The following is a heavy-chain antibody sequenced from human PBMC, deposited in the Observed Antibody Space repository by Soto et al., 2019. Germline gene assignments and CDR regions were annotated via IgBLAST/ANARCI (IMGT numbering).Heavy chain of an antibody. CDR2: MYPDDSDI. CDR3: ATAYVYDFENSNYYRDAFDI. J-gene: IGHJ3*02. V-gene: IGHV5-51*01. CDR1: GYSFSFYW. Sequence: GESLKISCKASGYSFSFYWIGWVRQLPGKGLEWMAIMYPDDSDIRYSPSFEAHVTISADKSTSTAFLQWSSLKASDTAMYYCATAYVYDFENSNYYRDAFDIWGQGTLVTVSS. D-gene: IGHD3-22*01.